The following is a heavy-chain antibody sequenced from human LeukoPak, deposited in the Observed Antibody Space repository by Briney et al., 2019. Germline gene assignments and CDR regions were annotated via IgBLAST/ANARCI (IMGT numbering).Heavy chain of an antibody. J-gene: IGHJ6*02. Sequence: SETLSLTCAVYGGSFRGYYWSWIRQPPGKGLEWIGEINHSGSTNYNPSLKSRVTISVDTSKNQFSLKLSSVTAADTAVDYCVRGRRFRTTQPHYYYYYGMDVWGQGTTVTVSS. D-gene: IGHD2/OR15-2a*01. CDR2: INHSGST. CDR1: GGSFRGYY. CDR3: VRGRRFRTTQPHYYYYYGMDV. V-gene: IGHV4-34*01.